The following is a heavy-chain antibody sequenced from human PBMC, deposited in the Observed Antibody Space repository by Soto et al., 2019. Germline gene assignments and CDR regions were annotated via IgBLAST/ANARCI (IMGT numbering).Heavy chain of an antibody. D-gene: IGHD1-1*01. J-gene: IGHJ6*02. CDR1: GYTLTELS. V-gene: IGHV1-24*01. CDR2: FDPEDGET. CDR3: ATLYGETTYQYYGMIV. Sequence: ASVKVSCKVSGYTLTELSMHWVRQAPGKGLEWMGGFDPEDGETIYAQKFQGRVTMTEDTSTDTAYMELSSPRSEDTAVYYCATLYGETTYQYYGMIVLGQGAKVTGSS.